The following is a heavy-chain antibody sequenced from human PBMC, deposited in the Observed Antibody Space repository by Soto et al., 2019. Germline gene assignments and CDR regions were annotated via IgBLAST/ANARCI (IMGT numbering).Heavy chain of an antibody. CDR2: IYYSGST. D-gene: IGHD4-17*01. Sequence: TLSLTCTVSGGSISCVGYYWSRIRQHPGKGLEWIGYIYYSGSTYYNPSLKSRFTISVDTSKNQFSLKLSSVTAADTAVYYCARGNGNYNYGMDVWGQGTTVTVSS. CDR3: ARGNGNYNYGMDV. J-gene: IGHJ6*02. CDR1: GGSISCVGYY. V-gene: IGHV4-31*03.